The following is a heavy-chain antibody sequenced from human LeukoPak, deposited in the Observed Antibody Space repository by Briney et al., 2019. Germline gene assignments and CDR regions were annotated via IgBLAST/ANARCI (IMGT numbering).Heavy chain of an antibody. Sequence: ASVKVSCKASGYTFTSYDINWVRQATGQGLEWMGWMNPNSGNTGYAQKFQGRVTITADKSTSTAYMELSSLRSEDTAVYYCAKNYGSGSSFSDYWGQGTLVTVSS. D-gene: IGHD3-10*01. CDR3: AKNYGSGSSFSDY. CDR2: MNPNSGNT. CDR1: GYTFTSYD. J-gene: IGHJ4*02. V-gene: IGHV1-8*01.